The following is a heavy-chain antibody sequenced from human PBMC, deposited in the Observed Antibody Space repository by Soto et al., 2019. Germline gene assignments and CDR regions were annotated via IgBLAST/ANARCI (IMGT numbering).Heavy chain of an antibody. Sequence: SETLSLTCTVSGASISDYYWNWIRQPPGKGLEWIGYIYYSGSTNYNPSLKSRVTISIDTSKNQFSLKLSSVTAADTAVYYCARVPCSTTSCYHSAFDNWGQGTMVT. D-gene: IGHD2-2*01. CDR2: IYYSGST. J-gene: IGHJ3*02. CDR3: ARVPCSTTSCYHSAFDN. V-gene: IGHV4-59*01. CDR1: GASISDYY.